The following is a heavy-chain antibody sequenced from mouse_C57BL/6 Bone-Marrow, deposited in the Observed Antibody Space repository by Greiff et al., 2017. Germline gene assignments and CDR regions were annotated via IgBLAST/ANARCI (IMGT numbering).Heavy chain of an antibody. CDR3: ASPCYSCGSSHWYFDV. CDR2: IHPNSGST. J-gene: IGHJ1*03. D-gene: IGHD1-1*01. CDR1: GYTFTSYW. Sequence: VQLQQPGAELVKPGASVKLSCKASGYTFTSYWMHWVKQRPGQGLEWIGMIHPNSGSTNYNEKFKSKVTLTVSKSSSPAYMQLSSLTSEDSAFYYCASPCYSCGSSHWYFDVWGTGTTVTVSS. V-gene: IGHV1-64*01.